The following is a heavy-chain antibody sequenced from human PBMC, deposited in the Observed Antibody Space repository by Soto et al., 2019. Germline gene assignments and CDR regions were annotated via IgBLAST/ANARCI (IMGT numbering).Heavy chain of an antibody. Sequence: EVQLVESGGGLVKPGGSLRLSCAASDFTITNSWMNWVRQAPGKGLEWVGRIKTKAEGGTTDYAAPLTGRFTISRDDSRNTLFLQMNSLKTEDTAVYYCTTGSVEGVWGQGATVPVSS. CDR3: TTGSVEGV. CDR2: IKTKAEGGTT. J-gene: IGHJ6*02. CDR1: DFTITNSW. V-gene: IGHV3-15*07. D-gene: IGHD2-15*01.